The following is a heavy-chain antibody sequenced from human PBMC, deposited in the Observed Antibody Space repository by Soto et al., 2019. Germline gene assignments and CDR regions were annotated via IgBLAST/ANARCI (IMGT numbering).Heavy chain of an antibody. J-gene: IGHJ6*02. CDR2: ISVYNGNT. D-gene: IGHD1-26*01. V-gene: IGHV1-18*01. Sequence: QVQLVQSGAEVKKPGASVKVSCKASGYTFTSYGISWVRQAPGQGLEWMGWISVYNGNTNFAQKLQGRVTMTTDTXTXIAYMELRSLRSDDTAVDYCARGRWGIVGAYYGMDVWGQGTTVTVSS. CDR1: GYTFTSYG. CDR3: ARGRWGIVGAYYGMDV.